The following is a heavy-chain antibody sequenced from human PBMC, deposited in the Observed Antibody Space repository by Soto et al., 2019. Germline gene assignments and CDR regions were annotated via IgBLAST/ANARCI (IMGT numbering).Heavy chain of an antibody. CDR1: GFTFSDYY. Sequence: QVQLLESGGGLVKPGGSLRLSCAASGFTFSDYYMSWIRQAPGKGLEWVSYISSSVSTIYSADSVKGRFTISRDNAKNSLYLQMNSLRAEDTAVYYCAGGSWAAACCYYYYGMEVWGQGTTVTVSS. CDR3: AGGSWAAACCYYYYGMEV. V-gene: IGHV3-11*01. CDR2: ISSSVSTI. J-gene: IGHJ6*02. D-gene: IGHD6-13*01.